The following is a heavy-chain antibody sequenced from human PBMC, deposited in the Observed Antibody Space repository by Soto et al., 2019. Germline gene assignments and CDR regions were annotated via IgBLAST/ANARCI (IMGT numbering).Heavy chain of an antibody. CDR3: ARVRYFDWPRENDAFDI. J-gene: IGHJ3*02. D-gene: IGHD3-9*01. Sequence: GGSLRLSCAASGFTFSDYYMSWIRQAPGKGLEWVSYISSSGSTIYYADSVKGRFTISRDNAKNSLYLQMNSLRAEDTAVYYCARVRYFDWPRENDAFDIWGQGTMVTVSS. V-gene: IGHV3-11*01. CDR2: ISSSGSTI. CDR1: GFTFSDYY.